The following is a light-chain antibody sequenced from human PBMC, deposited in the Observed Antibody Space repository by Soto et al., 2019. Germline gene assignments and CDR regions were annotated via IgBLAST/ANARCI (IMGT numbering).Light chain of an antibody. CDR3: HQYNNWPPWT. CDR1: RGISSN. CDR2: DAS. Sequence: IVMTQSPATLSVSPGDRATLWCSASRGISSNLAWYQQKPSQATSLIIYDASTRATGIPARFSGSGSGTEFTLTISSLQSEDFAFYYCHQYNNWPPWTFGQGTKVDIK. V-gene: IGKV3-15*01. J-gene: IGKJ1*01.